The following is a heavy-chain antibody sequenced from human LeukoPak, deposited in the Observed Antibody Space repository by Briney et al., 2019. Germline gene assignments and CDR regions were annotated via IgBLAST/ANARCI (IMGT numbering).Heavy chain of an antibody. CDR1: GFTFSSYA. Sequence: PGGSLRLSCAASGFTFSSYAMHWVRQAPGKGLEWVAVISYDGSNKYYADSVKGRFTISRDNSKNTLYLQMNSLRAEDTAVYYCARGSHGGNPWDYGMDVWGQGTTVTVSS. J-gene: IGHJ6*02. CDR2: ISYDGSNK. CDR3: ARGSHGGNPWDYGMDV. V-gene: IGHV3-30-3*01. D-gene: IGHD4-23*01.